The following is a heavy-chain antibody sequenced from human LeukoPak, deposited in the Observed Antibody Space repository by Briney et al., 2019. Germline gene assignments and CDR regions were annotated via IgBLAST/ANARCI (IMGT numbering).Heavy chain of an antibody. D-gene: IGHD6-13*01. CDR3: ARDLEAAATEFDY. Sequence: GASVKVSCKASGYTFTGYYMHWVRQAPGQGLEWMGWINPNSGGTNYAQKFQGRVTTTRDTSISTAYMELSRLRSDDTAVYYCARDLEAAATEFDYWGQGTLVTVSS. J-gene: IGHJ4*02. CDR1: GYTFTGYY. CDR2: INPNSGGT. V-gene: IGHV1-2*02.